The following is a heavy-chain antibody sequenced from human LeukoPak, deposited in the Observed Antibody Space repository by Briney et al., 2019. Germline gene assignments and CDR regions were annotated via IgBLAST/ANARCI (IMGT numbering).Heavy chain of an antibody. D-gene: IGHD3-3*01. J-gene: IGHJ3*01. V-gene: IGHV6-1*01. CDR1: GDSVSSAA. CDR2: TYYRSKWYN. CDR3: ARGIFGMVLNAFDL. Sequence: SQTLSLTCAISGDSVSSAAWNWIRQSPSRGLEWLGRTYYRSKWYNDYAVSVKSRITINPDTSKNQFSLHLNSVTPEDTAVYYCARGIFGMVLNAFDLWGRGTMVTVSS.